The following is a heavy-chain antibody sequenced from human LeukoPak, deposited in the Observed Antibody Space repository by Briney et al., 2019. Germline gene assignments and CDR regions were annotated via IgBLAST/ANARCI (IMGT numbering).Heavy chain of an antibody. CDR1: GYTFTSYG. D-gene: IGHD3-22*01. CDR2: ISAYNGNT. J-gene: IGHJ5*02. Sequence: GASVKVSCKASGYTFTSYGISWVRQAPGQGLEWMGWISAYNGNTNYAQKLQGRVTMTTDTSTSTAYMELRSLRSEDTAVYYCARALGGSGYYYDRAWFDPWGQGTLVTVSS. V-gene: IGHV1-18*01. CDR3: ARALGGSGYYYDRAWFDP.